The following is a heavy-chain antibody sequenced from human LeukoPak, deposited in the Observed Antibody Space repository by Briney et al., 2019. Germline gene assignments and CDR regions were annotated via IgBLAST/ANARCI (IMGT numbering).Heavy chain of an antibody. CDR1: GYIFINYA. CDR3: ARVYCSTTSCRYYFDY. V-gene: IGHV1-3*01. CDR2: INVGNGNK. J-gene: IGHJ4*02. Sequence: ASVQVSCKASGYIFINYAVHWVRQAPGQRHEWMGWINVGNGNKEYSQKFQGRITITRDKSANTVYVELTSLRAEDTAVYFCARVYCSTTSCRYYFDYWGQGTLVTVSS. D-gene: IGHD2-2*01.